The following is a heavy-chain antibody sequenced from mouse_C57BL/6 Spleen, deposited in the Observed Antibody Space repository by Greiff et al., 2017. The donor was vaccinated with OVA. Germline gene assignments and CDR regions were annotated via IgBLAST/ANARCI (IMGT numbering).Heavy chain of an antibody. CDR1: GYSITSGYY. Sequence: EVQLVESGPGLVKPSQSLSLTCSVTGYSITSGYYWNWIRQFPGNKLEWMGYISYDGSNNYNPSLKNRISITRDTSKNQFFLKLNSVTTEDTATYYCARVIRSFYAMDYWGQGTSVTVSS. D-gene: IGHD1-2*01. CDR3: ARVIRSFYAMDY. J-gene: IGHJ4*01. V-gene: IGHV3-6*01. CDR2: ISYDGSN.